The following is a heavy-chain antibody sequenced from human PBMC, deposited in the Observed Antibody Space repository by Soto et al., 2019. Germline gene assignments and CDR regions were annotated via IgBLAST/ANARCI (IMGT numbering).Heavy chain of an antibody. J-gene: IGHJ4*02. V-gene: IGHV3-23*01. Sequence: GGSLRLSCAASGLTFSSYAMSWVRQTPGKGLEWVSAISGSGGSTYYADSVKGRFTISRDNSKNTLYLQMNSLRAEDTAVYYCANAIVGLRYFDWSQYYFDYWGQGTLVTVSS. CDR1: GLTFSSYA. CDR2: ISGSGGST. CDR3: ANAIVGLRYFDWSQYYFDY. D-gene: IGHD3-9*01.